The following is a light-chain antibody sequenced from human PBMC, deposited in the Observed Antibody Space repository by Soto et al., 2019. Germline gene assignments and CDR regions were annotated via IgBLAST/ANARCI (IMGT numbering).Light chain of an antibody. CDR1: QSVSSRY. J-gene: IGKJ5*01. CDR2: DAS. Sequence: EIALTQSPATLSVSPWERATLSCGASQSVSSRYVAWYQHKPGLPPRLLMYDASTRANGIPDRFSGGGSGTDFTLTISRLEPEDFAVYXCXQYGSSPPITFGQGTRLEIK. V-gene: IGKV3D-20*01. CDR3: XQYGSSPPIT.